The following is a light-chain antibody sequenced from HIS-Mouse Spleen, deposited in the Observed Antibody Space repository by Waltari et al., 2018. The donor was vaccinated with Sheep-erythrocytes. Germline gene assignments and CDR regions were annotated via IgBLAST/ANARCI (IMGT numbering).Light chain of an antibody. CDR3: CSYAGSSTPWV. CDR1: SSDAGRYHL. V-gene: IGLV2-23*01. Sequence: QSALTQPASVAGSPGQSITISGTGTSSDAGRYHLVPWYQQHPGKAPKLMIYEGSKRPSGVSNRFSGSKSGNTASMTISGLQAEDEADYYCCSYAGSSTPWVFGGGTKLTVL. CDR2: EGS. J-gene: IGLJ3*02.